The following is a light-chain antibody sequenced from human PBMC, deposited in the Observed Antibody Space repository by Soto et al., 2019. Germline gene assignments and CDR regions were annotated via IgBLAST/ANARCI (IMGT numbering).Light chain of an antibody. CDR3: SSYTSSSTVV. CDR1: GSDVGGYNS. Sequence: QSALTQPASVSGSPGQSITISCTGTGSDVGGYNSVSRYQHHPGKAPKLMIYDVSNRPSGVSNRFSGSKSVNTASLTISGLQAEDEADYYCSSYTSSSTVVFGGRTKLTVL. J-gene: IGLJ2*01. V-gene: IGLV2-14*03. CDR2: DVS.